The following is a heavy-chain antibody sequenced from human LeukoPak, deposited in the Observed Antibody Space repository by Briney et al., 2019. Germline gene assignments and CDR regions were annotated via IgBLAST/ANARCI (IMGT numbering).Heavy chain of an antibody. Sequence: GGSLRLSCTASGFTFSFYGMHWVRQAPGKGLEWVAFIRSDGSNKYYADSVKGRFTISRDNSKNTLYLQMNSLRAEDTAVYYCAKAGDWNEVTLMDVWGKGTTVTISS. CDR3: AKAGDWNEVTLMDV. V-gene: IGHV3-30*02. CDR1: GFTFSFYG. J-gene: IGHJ6*03. CDR2: IRSDGSNK. D-gene: IGHD1-1*01.